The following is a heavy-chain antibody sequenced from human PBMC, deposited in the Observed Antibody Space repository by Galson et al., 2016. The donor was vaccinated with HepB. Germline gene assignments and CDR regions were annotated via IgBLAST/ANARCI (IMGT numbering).Heavy chain of an antibody. Sequence: SLRLSCAASGFTFTSYALSWVRQAPGRGLEWVSTLNGSGRKTYYADSVKVRFTISRDNSKNTLFLQMNSLRVEDTAVYYCAKSFVKKDFWSYYLADAFDIRGQGTTVTVST. D-gene: IGHD3-3*01. CDR3: AKSFVKKDFWSYYLADAFDI. J-gene: IGHJ3*02. V-gene: IGHV3-23*01. CDR1: GFTFTSYA. CDR2: LNGSGRKT.